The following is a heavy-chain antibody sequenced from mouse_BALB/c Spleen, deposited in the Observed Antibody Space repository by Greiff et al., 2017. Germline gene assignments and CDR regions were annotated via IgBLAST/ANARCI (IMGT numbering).Heavy chain of an antibody. V-gene: IGHV5-17*02. CDR1: GFTFSSFG. Sequence: EVHLVESGGGLVQPGGSRKLSCAASGFTFSSFGMHWVRQAPEKGLEWVAYISSGSSTIYYADTVKGRFTISRDNPKNTLFLQMTSLRSEDTAMYYCARGYRYDVDWFAYWGQGTLVTVSA. CDR2: ISSGSSTI. J-gene: IGHJ3*01. CDR3: ARGYRYDVDWFAY. D-gene: IGHD2-14*01.